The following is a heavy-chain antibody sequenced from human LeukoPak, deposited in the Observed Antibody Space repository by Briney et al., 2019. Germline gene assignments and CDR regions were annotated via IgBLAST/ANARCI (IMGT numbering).Heavy chain of an antibody. D-gene: IGHD2-15*01. CDR1: GFTFSSYG. CDR2: IRYDGSNK. V-gene: IGHV3-30*02. CDR3: ARSPRYCSGGSCYSPFGY. Sequence: GGSLRLSCAASGFTFSSYGMHWVRQAPGKGLEWVAFIRYDGSNKYYADSVKGRFTISRDNAKNSLYLQMNSLRAEDTAVYYCARSPRYCSGGSCYSPFGYWGQGTLVTVSS. J-gene: IGHJ4*02.